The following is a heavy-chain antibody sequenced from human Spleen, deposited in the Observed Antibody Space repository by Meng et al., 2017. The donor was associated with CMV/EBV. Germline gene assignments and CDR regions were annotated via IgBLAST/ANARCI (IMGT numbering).Heavy chain of an antibody. CDR2: ISGSDGTI. D-gene: IGHD3-10*01. V-gene: IGHV3-11*01. J-gene: IGHJ4*02. CDR1: GFSFSDFY. Sequence: GGSLRLSCAASGFSFSDFYMSWIRQAPGKGLEWVSYISGSDGTIYYADSVRGRFTISRDNAKTSVYLQMDTLRAEDTAVYYCARGSGSPFDYWGQGTLVTVSS. CDR3: ARGSGSPFDY.